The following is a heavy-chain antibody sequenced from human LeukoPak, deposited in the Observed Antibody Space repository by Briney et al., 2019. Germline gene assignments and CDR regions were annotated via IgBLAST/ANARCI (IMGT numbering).Heavy chain of an antibody. V-gene: IGHV1-18*01. CDR1: GYTFTSYG. CDR2: ISAYNGNT. D-gene: IGHD6-19*01. J-gene: IGHJ6*02. Sequence: ASVKVSCKASGYTFTSYGISWVRQAPGQGLEWMGWISAYNGNTNYAQKLQGRVTMTTDTSTSTAYMELRSLRSDDTAVYYCARDKGYSSGWRHYYYYGMDVWGQGNTVTVSS. CDR3: ARDKGYSSGWRHYYYYGMDV.